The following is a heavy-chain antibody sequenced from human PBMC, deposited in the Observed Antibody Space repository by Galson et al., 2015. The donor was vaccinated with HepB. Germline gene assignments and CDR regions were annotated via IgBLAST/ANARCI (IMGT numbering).Heavy chain of an antibody. J-gene: IGHJ3*01. CDR3: ARQSGVDAFNV. CDR1: GFTFSNYD. V-gene: IGHV3-13*01. D-gene: IGHD3-10*01. CDR2: IGTAGDT. Sequence: SLRLSCAASGFTFSNYDMHWVRHATGKGLECVSSIGTAGDTYYSGSVKGRFTISRENAKNSLYLQMNSLRAGDTAMYYCARQSGVDAFNVWGQGTMVTVSS.